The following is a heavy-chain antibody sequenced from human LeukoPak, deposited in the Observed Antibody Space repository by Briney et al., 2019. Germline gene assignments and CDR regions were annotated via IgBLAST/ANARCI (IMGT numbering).Heavy chain of an antibody. Sequence: GGSLRLSCAASGFTFSSYSMNWVRQAPGKGLEWVSFISSSSSYIYYADSVRGRFTISRDNAKNSLYLQMNSLRAEDTAVYYCARGEWSSSPFDYWGQGTLVTVSS. CDR3: ARGEWSSSPFDY. J-gene: IGHJ4*02. V-gene: IGHV3-21*01. CDR1: GFTFSSYS. CDR2: ISSSSSYI. D-gene: IGHD6-6*01.